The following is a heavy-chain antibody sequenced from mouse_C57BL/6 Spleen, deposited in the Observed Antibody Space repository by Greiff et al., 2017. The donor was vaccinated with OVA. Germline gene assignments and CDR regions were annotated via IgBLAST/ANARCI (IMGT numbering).Heavy chain of an antibody. CDR1: GYTFTSYW. CDR2: IDPFDSYT. CDR3: ARSLYDYDVAWFAY. Sequence: QVQLQQPGAELVMPGASVKLSCKASGYTFTSYWMHWVKQRPGQGLEWIGEIDPFDSYTNYNQKFKGKSTLTVDKSSSTAYMQLSSLTSEDSAVYYCARSLYDYDVAWFAYWGQGTLVTVSA. D-gene: IGHD2-4*01. J-gene: IGHJ3*01. V-gene: IGHV1-69*01.